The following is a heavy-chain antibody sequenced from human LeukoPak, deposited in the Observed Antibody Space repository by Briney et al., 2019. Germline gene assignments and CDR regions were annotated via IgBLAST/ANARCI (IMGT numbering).Heavy chain of an antibody. D-gene: IGHD4-23*01. CDR2: LYYTGST. Sequence: SETLSLTCSVSGRSISSYYWSWIRQPPGKGLEWIGYLYYTGSTKYNPSLKGRVTISADTSKNQISLKLSSVTAADTAVYYCARGYYGGTFDYWGQGTLVTVSS. J-gene: IGHJ4*02. CDR1: GRSISSYY. CDR3: ARGYYGGTFDY. V-gene: IGHV4-59*01.